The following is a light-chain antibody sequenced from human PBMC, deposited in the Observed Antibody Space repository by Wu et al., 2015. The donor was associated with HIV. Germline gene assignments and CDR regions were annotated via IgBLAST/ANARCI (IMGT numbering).Light chain of an antibody. Sequence: DIQMTQSPSTLSASVGDRVTITCRASESLSSRLAWYQQKPGKAPQLLIYWSSSLETGAPSRFSGSGSGTEFTLTISSLQPDDFATYYCQQYVSYSAWTFGQGTKVEIK. J-gene: IGKJ1*01. CDR3: QQYVSYSAWT. CDR2: WSS. CDR1: ESLSSR. V-gene: IGKV1-5*03.